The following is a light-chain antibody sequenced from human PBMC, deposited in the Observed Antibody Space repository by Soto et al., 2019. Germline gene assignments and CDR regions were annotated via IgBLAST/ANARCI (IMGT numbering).Light chain of an antibody. J-gene: IGLJ2*01. V-gene: IGLV2-14*01. CDR3: GSWDTSLSVV. CDR1: SSDVGGYNY. CDR2: DNN. Sequence: QSALTQPASVSGSPGQSITISCTGTSSDVGGYNYVSWYQQHPGKAPKLIIYDNNRRPSGIPDRFSGSKSGTSATLGITGLQTGDEADYYCGSWDTSLSVVFGGGTKLTVL.